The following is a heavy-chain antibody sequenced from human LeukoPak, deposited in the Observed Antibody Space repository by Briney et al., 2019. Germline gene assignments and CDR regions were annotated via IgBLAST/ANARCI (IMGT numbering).Heavy chain of an antibody. Sequence: GGSLRLSCAASGFTFSSYSMNWVRQAPGKGLEWVSYISSSSSTIYYADSVKGRFTISRDNAKNSLYLQMNSLRAEDTAVYYCARDLVRARLLNYYYYMDVWGKGTTVTVSS. D-gene: IGHD2/OR15-2a*01. CDR3: ARDLVRARLLNYYYYMDV. CDR1: GFTFSSYS. V-gene: IGHV3-48*04. CDR2: ISSSSSTI. J-gene: IGHJ6*03.